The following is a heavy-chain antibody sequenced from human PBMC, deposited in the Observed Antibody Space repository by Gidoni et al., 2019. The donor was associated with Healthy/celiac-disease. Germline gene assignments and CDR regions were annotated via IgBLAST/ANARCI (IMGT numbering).Heavy chain of an antibody. J-gene: IGHJ4*02. CDR2: IYYSWST. CDR3: ARQVSMEYYYDSSGYYFDY. D-gene: IGHD3-22*01. CDR1: GCSVSSSSYY. Sequence: QLQLQESGPGLVKPSETLSLTCTVSGCSVSSSSYYWGWIRQPPGKGLEWFGSIYYSWSTYYNPSLNSRVTISVDTSKNQFSLKLSSVTAADTAVYYCARQVSMEYYYDSSGYYFDYWGQGTLVTVSS. V-gene: IGHV4-39*01.